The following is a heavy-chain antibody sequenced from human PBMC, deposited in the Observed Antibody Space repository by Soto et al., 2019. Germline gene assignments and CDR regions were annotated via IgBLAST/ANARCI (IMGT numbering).Heavy chain of an antibody. V-gene: IGHV1-18*04. J-gene: IGHJ5*02. Sequence: ASVKVSCKASGYTFTSYGISWVRQAPGQGLEWMGWISAYNGNTNYAQKLQGRVTMTTDTSTSTAYMELRSLRSDDTAVYSCARSLRFLEWPHRFWFDPWGQGTLVTVSS. CDR1: GYTFTSYG. D-gene: IGHD3-3*01. CDR2: ISAYNGNT. CDR3: ARSLRFLEWPHRFWFDP.